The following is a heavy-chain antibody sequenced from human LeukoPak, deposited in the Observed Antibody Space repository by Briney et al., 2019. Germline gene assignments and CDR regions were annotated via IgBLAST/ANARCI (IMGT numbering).Heavy chain of an antibody. CDR2: INDDASST. CDR1: GFSFNKHW. CDR3: GRRGSGSSIDY. J-gene: IGHJ4*02. Sequence: GGSLRLSCVASGFSFNKHWMHWVRHAPGKGLVWVSRINDDASSTADADSVKGRFTISRDNAKNTLYLQMNSLRVEDTGVYYCGRRGSGSSIDYWGQGTLVTVSS. D-gene: IGHD3-10*01. V-gene: IGHV3-74*01.